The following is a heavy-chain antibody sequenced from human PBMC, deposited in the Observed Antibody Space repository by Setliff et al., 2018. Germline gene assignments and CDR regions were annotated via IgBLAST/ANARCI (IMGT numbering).Heavy chain of an antibody. D-gene: IGHD3-10*01. J-gene: IGHJ4*02. V-gene: IGHV4-39*01. CDR2: IYYSGST. CDR3: ARLSYYGSGSYYDFDS. CDR1: GGSISSSSYY. Sequence: SETLSLTCTVSGGSISSSSYYWGWIRQPPGKGLEWIGSIYYSGSTYYSPSLKSRVTISVDTSKNQFSLKLTSVTAADTAVYYCARLSYYGSGSYYDFDSWGQGTLVTVSS.